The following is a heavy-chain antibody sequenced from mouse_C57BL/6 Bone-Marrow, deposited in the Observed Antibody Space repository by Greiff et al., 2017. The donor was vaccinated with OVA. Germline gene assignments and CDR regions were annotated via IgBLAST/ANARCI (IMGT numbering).Heavy chain of an antibody. CDR1: GFTFSDYY. V-gene: IGHV5-12*01. CDR2: ISNGGGST. J-gene: IGHJ4*01. D-gene: IGHD1-1*01. Sequence: EVQGVECGGGLVQPGGSLKLSCAASGFTFSDYYMYWVRQTPEKRLEWVAYISNGGGSTYYPDTVKGRFTISRDNAKNTLYLQMSRLKSEDTAMYYCARHPLRGGAMDYWGQGTSVTVSS. CDR3: ARHPLRGGAMDY.